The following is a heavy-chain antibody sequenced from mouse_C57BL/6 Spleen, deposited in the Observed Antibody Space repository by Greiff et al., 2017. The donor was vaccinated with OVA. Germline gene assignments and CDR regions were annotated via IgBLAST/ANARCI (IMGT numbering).Heavy chain of an antibody. V-gene: IGHV1-81*01. CDR1: GYTFTSYG. Sequence: VQLQQSGAELARPGASVKLSCKASGYTFTSYGISWVKQRTGQGLEWIGEIYPRSGNTYYNEKFKGKAILTADKSSSTAYMELRSLTSEDSAVYFCARSYYSNPYYYAMDYWGQGTSVTVSS. CDR2: IYPRSGNT. CDR3: ARSYYSNPYYYAMDY. J-gene: IGHJ4*01. D-gene: IGHD2-5*01.